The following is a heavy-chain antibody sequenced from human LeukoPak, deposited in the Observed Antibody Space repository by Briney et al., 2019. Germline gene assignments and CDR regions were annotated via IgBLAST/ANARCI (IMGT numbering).Heavy chain of an antibody. D-gene: IGHD6-19*01. Sequence: PSETLSLTCTVSGGSISSGGYYWSWIRQHPGKGLEWIGYIYYSGSTYYNPSLKSRVTISVDTSKNQFSLKLSSVTAADTAVYYRARGVIAVGHFDYWGQGTLVTVSS. CDR2: IYYSGST. CDR1: GGSISSGGYY. CDR3: ARGVIAVGHFDY. J-gene: IGHJ4*02. V-gene: IGHV4-31*03.